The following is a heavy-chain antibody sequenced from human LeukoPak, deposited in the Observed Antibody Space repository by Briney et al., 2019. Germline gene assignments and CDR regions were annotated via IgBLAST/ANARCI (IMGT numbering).Heavy chain of an antibody. J-gene: IGHJ4*02. CDR2: IRSYGSDT. D-gene: IGHD3-10*01. V-gene: IGHV3-74*01. Sequence: GGSLRLSCSASGFTFSYTWMHWVRQAPGEGLVWVSRIRSYGSDTRYAESVKGRFTISRDTAEDTLCLQMKRLRAADRDVYYCARDWFHSIDYWGQGNLVTVS. CDR1: GFTFSYTW. CDR3: ARDWFHSIDY.